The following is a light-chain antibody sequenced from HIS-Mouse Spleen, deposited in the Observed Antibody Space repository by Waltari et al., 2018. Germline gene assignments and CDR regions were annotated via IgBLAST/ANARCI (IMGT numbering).Light chain of an antibody. CDR3: CSYAGSSLSWV. Sequence: QPPLPRLASVPGSPGQRTPIPAPGPTGVVGIYNLSSWYQQHPGKAPKLMIYEGSKRPSGVSNRFSGSKSGNTASLTISGLQAEDEADYYCCSYAGSSLSWVFGGGTKLTVL. CDR1: TGVVGIYNL. V-gene: IGLV2-23*01. CDR2: EGS. J-gene: IGLJ3*02.